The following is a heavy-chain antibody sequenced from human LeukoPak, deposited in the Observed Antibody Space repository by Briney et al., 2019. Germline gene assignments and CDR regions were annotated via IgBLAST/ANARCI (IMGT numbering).Heavy chain of an antibody. CDR3: ASGLYRYISGWHFDY. V-gene: IGHV3-30-3*01. CDR1: GFTFSSYA. D-gene: IGHD6-19*01. CDR2: ISYDGSNK. J-gene: IGHJ4*02. Sequence: GGSLRLSCAASGFTFSSYAMHWVRQAPGKGLEWVAVISYDGSNKYYADSVKGRFTISRVNSKNTLYLQMNSLRAEDTAVYYCASGLYRYISGWHFDYWGQGTLVTVSS.